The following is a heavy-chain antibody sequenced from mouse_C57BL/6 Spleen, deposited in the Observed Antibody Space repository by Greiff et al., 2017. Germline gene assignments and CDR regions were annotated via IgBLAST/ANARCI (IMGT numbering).Heavy chain of an antibody. CDR2: IYPGAGDT. V-gene: IGHV1-82*01. CDR3: ARPTTVVARDGFAY. Sequence: QVQLQQSGPELVKPGASVTISCKASGYAFSSSWMNWVKQRPGKGLEWIGRIYPGAGDTNYNGKFKGKATLTADKSSSTAYMQLSSLTSEASAVYVCARPTTVVARDGFAYWGQGTLVTVSA. D-gene: IGHD1-1*01. CDR1: GYAFSSSW. J-gene: IGHJ3*01.